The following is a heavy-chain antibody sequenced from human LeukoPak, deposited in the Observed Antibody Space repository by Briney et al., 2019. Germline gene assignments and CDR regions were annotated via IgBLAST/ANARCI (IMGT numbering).Heavy chain of an antibody. CDR3: ARSYYDLLATFDY. Sequence: GASVKVSCKASGYIFTTYYMHWVRQAPGQGLDWMGTINPSGGSTGYAQKFQGRVTVTRDTSTSTVYMELSSLRSEDTAVYYCARSYYDLLATFDYWGQGTLVTVSS. CDR2: INPSGGST. D-gene: IGHD3-22*01. V-gene: IGHV1-46*01. J-gene: IGHJ4*02. CDR1: GYIFTTYY.